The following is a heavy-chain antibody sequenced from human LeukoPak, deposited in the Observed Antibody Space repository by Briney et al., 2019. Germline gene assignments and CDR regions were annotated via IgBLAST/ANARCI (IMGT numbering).Heavy chain of an antibody. D-gene: IGHD3-22*01. Sequence: SETLSLTCTVSGGSISSSSYYWGWIRQPPGKGLEWVGSIYYSGSTYYNPSLKGRVAISVGTSKNQFSLKLSSVTAADTAVYYCATLRSITVIVVVSPGLFDYWGQGTLVTVSS. CDR1: GGSISSSSYY. J-gene: IGHJ4*02. V-gene: IGHV4-39*01. CDR3: ATLRSITVIVVVSPGLFDY. CDR2: IYYSGST.